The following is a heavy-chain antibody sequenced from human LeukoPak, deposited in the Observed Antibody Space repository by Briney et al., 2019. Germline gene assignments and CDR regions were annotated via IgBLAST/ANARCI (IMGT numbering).Heavy chain of an antibody. CDR3: ASKLTTGS. V-gene: IGHV3-66*01. D-gene: IGHD4-17*01. CDR2: IYSGGTT. J-gene: IGHJ5*02. Sequence: GGSLRLSCLVSGFTVSSNYMSWVRQTPGKGLEWVSVIYSGGTTKYADSVKGRFTIYRDTSKNTLYLQMNSLRVEDTAVYYCASKLTTGSWGQGTLVTVSS. CDR1: GFTVSSNY.